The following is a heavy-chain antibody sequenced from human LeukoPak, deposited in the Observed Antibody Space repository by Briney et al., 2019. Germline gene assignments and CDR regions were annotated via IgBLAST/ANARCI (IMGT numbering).Heavy chain of an antibody. D-gene: IGHD5-18*01. Sequence: SSETLSLTCTVSGGSISSYYWSWIRQPPGKGLEWIGYIYYSGSTNYNPSLKSRVTISVDTSKNQFSLKLSSVTAADTAVYYCARYGYSPIGNFDYWGQGTLVTVSS. CDR2: IYYSGST. CDR3: ARYGYSPIGNFDY. CDR1: GGSISSYY. J-gene: IGHJ4*02. V-gene: IGHV4-59*08.